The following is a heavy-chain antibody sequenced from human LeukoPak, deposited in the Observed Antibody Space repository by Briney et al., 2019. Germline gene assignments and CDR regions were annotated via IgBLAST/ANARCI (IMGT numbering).Heavy chain of an antibody. D-gene: IGHD3-10*01. CDR2: IYYSGST. J-gene: IGHJ4*02. CDR1: GGSISSYY. Sequence: SETLSLTCTVSGGSISSYYWSWIRQPPGKGLEWIGYIYYSGSTDYNPSLKSRVTISVDTSKNQFSLKLSSVTAADTAVYYCARNLYGSGSYPFDYWGQGTLVTVS. CDR3: ARNLYGSGSYPFDY. V-gene: IGHV4-59*01.